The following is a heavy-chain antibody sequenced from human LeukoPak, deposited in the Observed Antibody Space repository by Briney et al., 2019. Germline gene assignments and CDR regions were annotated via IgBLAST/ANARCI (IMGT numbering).Heavy chain of an antibody. Sequence: GGSLRLSCAASKFIFSSYSMNWVRQAPGKGLEWVSYISESSSYTYYADSVEGRFTISRDNAKNSLYLQMNSLRAEDTAIYYCARDREAKARIGGMDVWGQGTTVIVS. CDR3: ARDREAKARIGGMDV. CDR1: KFIFSSYS. CDR2: ISESSSYT. V-gene: IGHV3-21*06. J-gene: IGHJ6*02. D-gene: IGHD5-12*01.